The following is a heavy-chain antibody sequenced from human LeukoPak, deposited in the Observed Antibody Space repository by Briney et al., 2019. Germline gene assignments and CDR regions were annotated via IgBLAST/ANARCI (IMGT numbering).Heavy chain of an antibody. Sequence: PGGSLRLSCAASGFTFSSYEMNWVRQAPGKGLEWVSYISSSGSTIYYADSVEGRFTISRDNAKNSLYLQMNSLRAEDTAVYYCAKGPYYYDSSGQNFDYWGQGTLVTVSS. V-gene: IGHV3-48*03. CDR2: ISSSGSTI. CDR3: AKGPYYYDSSGQNFDY. J-gene: IGHJ4*02. D-gene: IGHD3-22*01. CDR1: GFTFSSYE.